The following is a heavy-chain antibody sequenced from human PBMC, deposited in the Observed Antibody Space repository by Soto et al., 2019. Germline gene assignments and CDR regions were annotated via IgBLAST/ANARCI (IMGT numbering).Heavy chain of an antibody. J-gene: IGHJ4*02. CDR2: IYYSGST. CDR3: ARRVDSGYDSGYYFDY. Sequence: QLQLQESGPGLVKPSETLSLTCTVSGGSISSSSYYWGWIRQPPGKGLEWIGSIYYSGSTYYNPSLKSRVTISVDTSKNQFSLKLSSVTAADTAVYYCARRVDSGYDSGYYFDYWGQGTLVTVSS. D-gene: IGHD5-12*01. CDR1: GGSISSSSYY. V-gene: IGHV4-39*01.